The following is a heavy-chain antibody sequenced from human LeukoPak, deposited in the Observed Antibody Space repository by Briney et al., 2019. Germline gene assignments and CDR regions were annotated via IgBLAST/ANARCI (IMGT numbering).Heavy chain of an antibody. CDR1: GGSINSYY. Sequence: SETLSLTCTVSGGSINSYYWSWIRQPPGKGLEWIGCIYYSGTTNYNPSLKSRVTISVDTSKNQCSLKLSSVTAADTAVYYCARRVGNYFDYWGQGTLVTVSS. CDR3: ARRVGNYFDY. D-gene: IGHD3-10*01. CDR2: IYYSGTT. J-gene: IGHJ4*02. V-gene: IGHV4-59*08.